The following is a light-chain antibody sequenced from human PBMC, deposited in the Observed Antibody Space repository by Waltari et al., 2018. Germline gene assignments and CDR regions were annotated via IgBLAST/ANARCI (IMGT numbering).Light chain of an antibody. CDR2: DTS. CDR1: QRVSSAF. CDR3: QQYGDSPRT. J-gene: IGKJ1*01. Sequence: EIVLMQSPATLSLSPGDRSTLSCGASQRVSSAFLAWSQQKPGLAPRLLIYDTSTRATGVPDRFRGSGSGREFALSISRLEPEDFAVYYCQQYGDSPRTFGQGTKVEIK. V-gene: IGKV3D-20*01.